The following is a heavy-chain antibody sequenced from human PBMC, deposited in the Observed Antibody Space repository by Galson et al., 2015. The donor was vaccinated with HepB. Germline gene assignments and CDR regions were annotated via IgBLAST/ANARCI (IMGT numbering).Heavy chain of an antibody. CDR3: ATVSRGDLLMVYALLAFDI. J-gene: IGHJ3*02. D-gene: IGHD2-8*01. CDR2: FDPEDGET. V-gene: IGHV1-24*01. Sequence: SVKVSCKVSGYTLTELSMHWVRQAPGKGLEWMGGFDPEDGETIYAQKFQGRVTMTEDTSTDTAYMELSSLRSEDTAVYYCATVSRGDLLMVYALLAFDIWGQGTMVTVSS. CDR1: GYTLTELS.